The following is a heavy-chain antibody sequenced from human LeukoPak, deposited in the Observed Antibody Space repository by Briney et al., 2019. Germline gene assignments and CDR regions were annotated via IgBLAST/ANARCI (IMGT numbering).Heavy chain of an antibody. D-gene: IGHD4-17*01. Sequence: GGSLRLSCAPSEFNFKSYGMTWVRQAPGKGLEWVSSISGSGGSTQYADSVQGRFTISRDNSKNTLYLQMNSLRAEDTAVYYCAKDPNGDYIDTFDIWGQGTMVTVSS. CDR2: ISGSGGST. CDR3: AKDPNGDYIDTFDI. CDR1: EFNFKSYG. J-gene: IGHJ3*02. V-gene: IGHV3-23*01.